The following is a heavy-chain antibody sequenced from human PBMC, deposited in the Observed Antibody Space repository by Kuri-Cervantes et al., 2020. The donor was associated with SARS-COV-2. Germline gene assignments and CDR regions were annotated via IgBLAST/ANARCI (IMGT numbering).Heavy chain of an antibody. Sequence: ASVNVSCKASGYTFTSYGIRWVRQAPGQGLEWIGWISAYNGNTNYAQKLQGRVTMTTDTSTSTAYMELRSLRSDDTAVYYCARDWVEHTYYYMDVWGKGTTVTVSS. CDR2: ISAYNGNT. J-gene: IGHJ6*03. V-gene: IGHV1-18*01. CDR3: ARDWVEHTYYYMDV. CDR1: GYTFTSYG. D-gene: IGHD6-13*01.